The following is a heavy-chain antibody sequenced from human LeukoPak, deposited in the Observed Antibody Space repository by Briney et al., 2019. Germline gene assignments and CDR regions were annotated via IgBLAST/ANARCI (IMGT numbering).Heavy chain of an antibody. CDR1: GYTFTFYY. J-gene: IGHJ4*02. D-gene: IGHD1-14*01. Sequence: VASVTVSFTSSGYTFTFYYINLVRQAPAQGLEWMGWINPNSGGTKYAQKFQGRVTMTRDTSIKTTYMELRSLRSDDTAVYYCARDPTSPTLPEDYWGQGTLVAVSS. CDR3: ARDPTSPTLPEDY. CDR2: INPNSGGT. V-gene: IGHV1-2*02.